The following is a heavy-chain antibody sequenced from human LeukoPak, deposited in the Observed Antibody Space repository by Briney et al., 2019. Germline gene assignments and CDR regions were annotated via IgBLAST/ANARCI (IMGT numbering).Heavy chain of an antibody. CDR1: GGSISSYY. D-gene: IGHD6-13*01. J-gene: IGHJ4*02. CDR3: ARHLPGPWVSPVDY. V-gene: IGHV4-59*05. CDR2: IYYSGST. Sequence: PSETLSLTCTVSGGSISSYYWSWIRQPPGKGLEWIGSIYYSGSTYYNPSLKSRVTISVDTSKNQFSLKLSSVTAADTAVYYCARHLPGPWVSPVDYWGQGTLVTVSS.